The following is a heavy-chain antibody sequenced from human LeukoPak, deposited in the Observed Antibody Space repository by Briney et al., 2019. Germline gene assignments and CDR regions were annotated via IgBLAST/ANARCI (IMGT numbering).Heavy chain of an antibody. CDR2: IKRKTDGGTT. V-gene: IGHV3-15*01. CDR1: GFPFSNAW. CDR3: TTNDFWDY. J-gene: IGHJ4*02. Sequence: GGSLRLSCAASGFPFSNAWLSWVRQAPGKGLEWVGRIKRKTDGGTTDYAAPVKGRFTISRDDSKNTLYLQMNSLKTEDTAVYYCTTNDFWDYWGQGTLVTVSS. D-gene: IGHD3-3*01.